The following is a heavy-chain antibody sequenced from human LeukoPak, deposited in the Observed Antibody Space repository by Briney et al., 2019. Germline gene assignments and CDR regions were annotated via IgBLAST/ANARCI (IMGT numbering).Heavy chain of an antibody. Sequence: GGSLRLSCVASGFVFEDYTMHWVRQVPGKGLEWVSLINYDGTSTYYADSVKGRFTISRDDSKNSLYLQMNSLRTEDTALYYCAKDIWGYDYGNFDYWGQGTLVTVSS. D-gene: IGHD5-18*01. J-gene: IGHJ4*02. CDR2: INYDGTST. CDR1: GFVFEDYT. V-gene: IGHV3-43*01. CDR3: AKDIWGYDYGNFDY.